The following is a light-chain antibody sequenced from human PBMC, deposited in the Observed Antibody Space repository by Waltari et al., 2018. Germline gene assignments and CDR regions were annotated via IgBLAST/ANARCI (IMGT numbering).Light chain of an antibody. V-gene: IGKV1-12*01. CDR3: QQGYNTPPT. CDR1: QDISNW. CDR2: AAS. Sequence: DIQMAQSPSSLSASVGDKVTITCRASQDISNWLAWYQQKPRNAPKLLIYAASSLQSGVPSRFGGSGSWTDYTLTISSLQPEDFATYSCQQGYNTPPTFGQGTKVEIK. J-gene: IGKJ1*01.